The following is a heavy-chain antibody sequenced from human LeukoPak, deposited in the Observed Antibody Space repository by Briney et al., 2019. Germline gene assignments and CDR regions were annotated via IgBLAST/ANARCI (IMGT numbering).Heavy chain of an antibody. J-gene: IGHJ4*02. V-gene: IGHV3-11*01. D-gene: IGHD3-10*01. CDR3: ARSLGGSGSYYKQYYFDY. CDR1: GFTFSDYY. Sequence: GGSLRLSCAASGFTFSDYYMSWIRQAPGKGLEWVSYISSSGSTIYYTDSVKGRFTISRDNAKNSLYLQMNSLRAEDTAVYYCARSLGGSGSYYKQYYFDYWGQGTLVTVSS. CDR2: ISSSGSTI.